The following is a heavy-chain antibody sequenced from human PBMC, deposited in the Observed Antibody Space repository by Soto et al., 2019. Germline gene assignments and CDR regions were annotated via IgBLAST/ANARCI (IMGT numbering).Heavy chain of an antibody. J-gene: IGHJ6*02. CDR2: ISYDGSNK. CDR3: AKDISGCSSTSCYGFLTYYYGMDV. CDR1: GFTFSSYG. Sequence: GGSLSLSCPASGFTFSSYGMHWVRQAPGKGLEWVAVISYDGSNKYYADSVKGRFTISRDNSKNTLYLQMNSLRAEDTAVYYCAKDISGCSSTSCYGFLTYYYGMDVWGQGTTVTVSS. D-gene: IGHD2-2*01. V-gene: IGHV3-30*18.